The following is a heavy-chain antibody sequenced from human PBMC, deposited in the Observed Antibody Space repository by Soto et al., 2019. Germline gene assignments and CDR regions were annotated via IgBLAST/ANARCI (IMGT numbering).Heavy chain of an antibody. J-gene: IGHJ6*02. V-gene: IGHV3-66*01. CDR2: IYSGGST. D-gene: IGHD3-9*01. CDR1: GFTVSSNY. Sequence: GGSLRLSCAASGFTVSSNYMSWVRQAPGKGLEWVSVIYSGGSTYYADSVKGRFTISRDNSKNTLYLQMNSLRAEDTAVYYCARDQAYYYDILTGLVLFDGMDVWGQGTTVTVS. CDR3: ARDQAYYYDILTGLVLFDGMDV.